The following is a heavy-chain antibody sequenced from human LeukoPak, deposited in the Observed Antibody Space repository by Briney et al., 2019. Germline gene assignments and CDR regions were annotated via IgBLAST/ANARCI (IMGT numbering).Heavy chain of an antibody. J-gene: IGHJ4*02. CDR1: GYTFTSYA. CDR2: ISAYNGNT. V-gene: IGHV1-18*01. CDR3: ARDETGYSSGWYDY. D-gene: IGHD6-19*01. Sequence: ASVKVSCKASGYTFTSYAMNWVRQAPGQGLEWMGWISAYNGNTNYAQKLQGRVTMTTDTSTSTAYMELRSLRSDDTAVYYCARDETGYSSGWYDYWGQGTLVTVSS.